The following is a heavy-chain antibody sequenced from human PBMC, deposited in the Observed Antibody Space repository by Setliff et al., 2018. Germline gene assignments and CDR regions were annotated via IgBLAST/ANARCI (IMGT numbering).Heavy chain of an antibody. D-gene: IGHD2-2*01. J-gene: IGHJ2*01. CDR1: GFTFSSYE. CDR3: ARDAGFKSRKVPFDL. Sequence: PGGSLRLSCAASGFTFSSYEMNWVRQAPGKGLEWVSYISSSGSTIYYADSVKGRFTISRDNAKNSLYLQMNSLRAEDTAVYYCARDAGFKSRKVPFDLRGRGTLVTVSS. V-gene: IGHV3-48*03. CDR2: ISSSGSTI.